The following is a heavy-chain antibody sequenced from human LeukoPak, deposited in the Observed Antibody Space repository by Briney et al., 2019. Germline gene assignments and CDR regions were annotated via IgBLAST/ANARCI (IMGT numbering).Heavy chain of an antibody. CDR2: IYHSGST. J-gene: IGHJ4*02. CDR3: ASFLIAAAVTESHYYFDY. V-gene: IGHV4-30-2*01. CDR1: GGSLSSGGYY. Sequence: SQTLSLTCTVSGGSLSSGGYYWSWIRQPPGKGLEWIGYIYHSGSTYYNPSLKSRVTISVDRSKNQFSLKLSSVTTADTAVYYCASFLIAAAVTESHYYFDYWGQGTLVTVSS. D-gene: IGHD6-13*01.